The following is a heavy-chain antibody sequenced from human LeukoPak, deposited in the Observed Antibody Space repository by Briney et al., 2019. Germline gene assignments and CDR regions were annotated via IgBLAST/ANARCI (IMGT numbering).Heavy chain of an antibody. V-gene: IGHV3-23*01. CDR1: GFTFNNYA. CDR3: AKVSGGGLYYDGMDV. D-gene: IGHD1-14*01. CDR2: ISGSGGTT. J-gene: IGHJ6*02. Sequence: GGSLRLSCAATGFTFNNYAMNWVRQAPGKGLEWVSVISGSGGTTYYADSVKGRFTISRDSSKNTLYLQMNSLRAEDTAVYYCAKVSGGGLYYDGMDVWGQGTTVTVSS.